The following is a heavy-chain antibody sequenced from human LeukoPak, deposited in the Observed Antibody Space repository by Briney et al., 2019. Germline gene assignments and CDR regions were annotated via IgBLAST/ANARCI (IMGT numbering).Heavy chain of an antibody. V-gene: IGHV3-48*03. J-gene: IGHJ4*02. CDR2: ISSSGRTM. CDR1: GFTFSNYE. Sequence: GGSLRLSCGASGFTFSNYEMNWVRQAPGRGLEWLSYISSSGRTMYYADSVKGRFTISRDNAKNSLYLQMNSLRAEDTAVYYCARDRKAAVTYPDYWGQGTLVTVSS. CDR3: ARDRKAAVTYPDY. D-gene: IGHD4-17*01.